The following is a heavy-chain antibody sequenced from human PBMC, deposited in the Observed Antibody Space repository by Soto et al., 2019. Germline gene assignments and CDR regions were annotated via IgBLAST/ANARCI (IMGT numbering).Heavy chain of an antibody. V-gene: IGHV3-74*01. Sequence: GGSLRLSCAASGFTFSSYWMHWVRQAPGKGLVWVSRINSDGSSTSYADSVKGRFTISRDNAKNTLYLQMNSLRAEDTAVYYCARDKYDFWSGYYGDVWGKGTTVTVSS. CDR2: INSDGSST. D-gene: IGHD3-3*01. CDR1: GFTFSSYW. CDR3: ARDKYDFWSGYYGDV. J-gene: IGHJ6*03.